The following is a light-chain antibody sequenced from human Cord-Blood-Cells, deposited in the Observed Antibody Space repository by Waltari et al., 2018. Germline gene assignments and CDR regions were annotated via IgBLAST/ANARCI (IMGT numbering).Light chain of an antibody. Sequence: DIQMTQSPSSLSASVGDRVTITCRASQSISSYLNWYQQKPGKAPKLLIYAESSLQSGVTSRFSGSGSGTDFTLTISSLQPEDFSTYYCQQSYSTPYTFGQGTKLEIK. V-gene: IGKV1-39*01. CDR2: AES. J-gene: IGKJ2*01. CDR1: QSISSY. CDR3: QQSYSTPYT.